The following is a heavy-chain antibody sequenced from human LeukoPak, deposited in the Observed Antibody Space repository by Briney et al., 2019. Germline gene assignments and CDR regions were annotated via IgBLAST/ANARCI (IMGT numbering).Heavy chain of an antibody. Sequence: ASVKVSCKASGYTFTSYGISWVRQAPGQGPEWMGLISAYNGNTNYAQKLQGRVTMTTDTSTSTAYMELRSLRSDDTAVYYCARANYGDYGRYNDYWGQGTLVTVSS. CDR3: ARANYGDYGRYNDY. J-gene: IGHJ4*02. CDR2: ISAYNGNT. D-gene: IGHD4-17*01. CDR1: GYTFTSYG. V-gene: IGHV1-18*01.